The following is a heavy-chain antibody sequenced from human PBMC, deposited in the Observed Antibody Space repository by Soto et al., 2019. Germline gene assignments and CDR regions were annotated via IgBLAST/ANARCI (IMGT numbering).Heavy chain of an antibody. CDR2: IWNDGSKE. CDR3: ARAGDEYRWRSSRAGSYCSR. Sequence: QVQLVESGGGVVQPGRSLRLSCAASGITFSNCGMHWVRQAPGKGLERVAVIWNDGSKEYYADYVKGRFTSSRDNSKNPLYLPRINRIGEGTAVSYCARAGDEYRWRSSRAGSYCSRWGSACLVTVSS. V-gene: IGHV3-33*01. J-gene: IGHJ2*01. D-gene: IGHD3-16*02. CDR1: GITFSNCG.